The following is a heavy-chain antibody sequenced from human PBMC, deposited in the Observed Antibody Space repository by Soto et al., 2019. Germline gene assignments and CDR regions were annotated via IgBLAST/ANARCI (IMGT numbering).Heavy chain of an antibody. V-gene: IGHV3-66*01. Sequence: GGSLRLSCAASGFTVSSNYMSWVRQAPGKGLEWVSVIYSGGSTYYADSVKGRFTISRDNSKNTLYLQMNSLRAEDTAVYYCARGAVAGSLMSYYYYYMDVWGKGTTVTVSS. J-gene: IGHJ6*03. CDR2: IYSGGST. D-gene: IGHD6-19*01. CDR1: GFTVSSNY. CDR3: ARGAVAGSLMSYYYYYMDV.